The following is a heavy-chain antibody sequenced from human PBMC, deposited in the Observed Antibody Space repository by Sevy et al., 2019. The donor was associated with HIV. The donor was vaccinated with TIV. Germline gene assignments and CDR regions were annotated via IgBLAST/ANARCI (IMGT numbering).Heavy chain of an antibody. CDR2: TYYRSKWYN. Sequence: SQTLSLTCAISGDSVSSNSAAWNWIRQSPSRGLEWLGRTYYRSKWYNDYAVSVKSRITINQDTSKNQFSLQLNSVTPEDTAVYYCARATLRQLGFQSWFDPWGQGTLVTVSS. CDR1: GDSVSSNSAA. V-gene: IGHV6-1*01. D-gene: IGHD6-6*01. J-gene: IGHJ5*02. CDR3: ARATLRQLGFQSWFDP.